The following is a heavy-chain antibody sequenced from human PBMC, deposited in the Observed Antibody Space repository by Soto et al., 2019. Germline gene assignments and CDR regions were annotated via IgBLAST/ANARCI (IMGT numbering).Heavy chain of an antibody. V-gene: IGHV3-23*01. CDR3: AKRSSSSTFDY. J-gene: IGHJ4*02. CDR2: ISGSDDST. Sequence: GGCLRLSCAASGFTFSSYAMSWVRQAPGKGLEWVSVISGSDDSTYYADSVKGRFTISRDNSKNTLYLQMNSLRAEDTAVYYCAKRSSSSTFDYWGQGTLVTVSS. CDR1: GFTFSSYA. D-gene: IGHD6-6*01.